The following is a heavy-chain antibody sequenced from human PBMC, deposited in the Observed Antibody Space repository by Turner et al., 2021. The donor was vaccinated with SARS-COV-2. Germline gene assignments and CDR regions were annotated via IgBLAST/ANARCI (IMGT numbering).Heavy chain of an antibody. CDR1: GFTFSSSG. CDR2: ISYDGSDK. J-gene: IGHJ4*02. Sequence: QVQLVEWGGGVVQAGRSLRPACAASGFTFSSSGMHWVRQAPGKGLEWVAVISYDGSDKYYADSVKGRFTISRDNSKHTLYLQMNSLRAEDTAVYYCARDGSGYYDSSGLLDYWGQGTLVTVSS. D-gene: IGHD3-22*01. CDR3: ARDGSGYYDSSGLLDY. V-gene: IGHV3-30*03.